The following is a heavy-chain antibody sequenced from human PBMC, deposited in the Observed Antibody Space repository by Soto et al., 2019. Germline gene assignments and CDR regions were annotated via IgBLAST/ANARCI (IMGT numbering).Heavy chain of an antibody. V-gene: IGHV4-59*01. D-gene: IGHD4-17*01. J-gene: IGHJ3*02. Sequence: SEPLSLTCTVSGGSISSYYWSWIRQPPGKGLEWIGYISYSGSTNYNPSLKSRVTISVDTSKNQFSLKLSSVTAADTAVYYCASYGDTDAFDIWGQGTMVTVSS. CDR2: ISYSGST. CDR1: GGSISSYY. CDR3: ASYGDTDAFDI.